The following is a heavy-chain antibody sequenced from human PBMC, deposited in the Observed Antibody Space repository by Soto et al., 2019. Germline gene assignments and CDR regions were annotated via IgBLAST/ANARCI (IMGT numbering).Heavy chain of an antibody. CDR3: ARVLDIVATINWFDP. Sequence: SETLSLTCTVSGGSISSYYWSWIRQPPGKGLEWIGYIYYSGSTNYNPSLKSRVTISVDTSKNQFSLKLSSVTAADTAVYYCARVLDIVATINWFDPWGQGTLVTVSS. D-gene: IGHD5-12*01. CDR1: GGSISSYY. J-gene: IGHJ5*02. CDR2: IYYSGST. V-gene: IGHV4-59*01.